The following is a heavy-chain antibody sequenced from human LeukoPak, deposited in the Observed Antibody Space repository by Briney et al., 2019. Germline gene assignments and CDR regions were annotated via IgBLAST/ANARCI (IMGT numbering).Heavy chain of an antibody. J-gene: IGHJ4*02. CDR3: ARGVNDYSTYFDY. V-gene: IGHV4-59*01. CDR1: GGSISSYY. D-gene: IGHD4-11*01. Sequence: SETLSLTCTVSGGSISSYYWSWIRQPPGKGLEWIGYIYYSGSTNYNPSLKSRVTISVDTSKNQFSLKLSSVTAADTAVYYCARGVNDYSTYFDYWGQGTLVTVSS. CDR2: IYYSGST.